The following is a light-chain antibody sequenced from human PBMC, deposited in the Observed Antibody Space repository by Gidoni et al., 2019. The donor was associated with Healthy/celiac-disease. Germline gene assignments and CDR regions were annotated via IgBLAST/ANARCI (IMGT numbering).Light chain of an antibody. CDR3: QQYNNWPFT. J-gene: IGKJ3*01. CDR2: GAS. V-gene: IGKV3-15*01. CDR1: QRVSSN. Sequence: EIVMTQSPATLSASPGERATLSCRASQRVSSNLAWYQQKPGQAPRLLIYGASTRATGIPARFSGSGSGTEFTLTISSLQSEDFAVYYCQQYNNWPFTFGPGTKVDIK.